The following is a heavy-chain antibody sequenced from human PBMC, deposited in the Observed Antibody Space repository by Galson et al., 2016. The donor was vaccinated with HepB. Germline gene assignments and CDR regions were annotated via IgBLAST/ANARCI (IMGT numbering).Heavy chain of an antibody. Sequence: QSGAEVKKPGESLKISCQGSRDSFTGYWIAWVRQMPGKGLEWMGIIYPGDSDAKYSPSFQGHVTFSADKSTTTAYRRWSSLTVADSAIYYCARVMVRGTHCLDVWGQGTTVTVSS. D-gene: IGHD3-10*01. V-gene: IGHV5-51*01. CDR2: IYPGDSDA. J-gene: IGHJ6*02. CDR3: ARVMVRGTHCLDV. CDR1: RDSFTGYW.